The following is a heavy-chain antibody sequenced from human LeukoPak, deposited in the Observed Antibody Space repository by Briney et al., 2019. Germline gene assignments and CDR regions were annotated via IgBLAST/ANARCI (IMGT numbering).Heavy chain of an antibody. CDR1: GGTFSSYA. CDR3: ARDYKSSCSGATCLYFDY. V-gene: IGHV1-69*13. D-gene: IGHD2-15*01. Sequence: SVKVSCKASGGTFSSYAISWVRHAPGQGLEWMGGIIPILGTANYAQKFQGRVTITADESTSTAYRELRSLRSDDTALYFCARDYKSSCSGATCLYFDYWGQGTLVTVSS. J-gene: IGHJ4*02. CDR2: IIPILGTA.